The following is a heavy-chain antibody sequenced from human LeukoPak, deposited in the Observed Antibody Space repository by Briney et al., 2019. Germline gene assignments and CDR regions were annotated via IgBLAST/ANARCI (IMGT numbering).Heavy chain of an antibody. CDR1: GYTLNRFD. V-gene: IGHV1-18*01. CDR3: ARDTPQHLKRFDY. Sequence: ASVKVSCKASGYTLNRFDMSWVRQAPGQGLEWLGWINTYNGNTKLGEKFQGRVTMTTDTSTSTVYMELTSLRIDDTAVYFCARDTPQHLKRFDYWGQGTLITVSS. J-gene: IGHJ4*02. D-gene: IGHD6-13*01. CDR2: INTYNGNT.